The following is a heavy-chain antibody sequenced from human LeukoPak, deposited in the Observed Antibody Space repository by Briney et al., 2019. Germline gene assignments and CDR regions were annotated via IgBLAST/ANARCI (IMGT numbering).Heavy chain of an antibody. CDR1: GFTFSDYY. D-gene: IGHD3-16*02. Sequence: GGSLRLSCAASGFTFSDYYMSWIRQAPGKGLEWVSYISSSGSTIYYADSVKGRFTISRDNAKNSLYLQMNSLRAEDTAVYYCARNYVWGSYRYPVDAFDIWGQGTMVTVSS. J-gene: IGHJ3*02. V-gene: IGHV3-11*01. CDR3: ARNYVWGSYRYPVDAFDI. CDR2: ISSSGSTI.